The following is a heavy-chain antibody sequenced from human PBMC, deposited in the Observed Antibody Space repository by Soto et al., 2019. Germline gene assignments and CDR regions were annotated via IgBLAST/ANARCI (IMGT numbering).Heavy chain of an antibody. CDR1: GGSISSSNL. J-gene: IGHJ4*02. CDR3: ARGGAYYFDS. D-gene: IGHD3-16*01. Sequence: SETLSLTCAVSGGSISSSNLWGWVRQPPGKGLEWIGEIYHSGSTNYNPSLKSRATVSIDTSKNQVSLTLTSVTAADTAVYYCARGGAYYFDSWGQGILVTVSS. CDR2: IYHSGST. V-gene: IGHV4-4*02.